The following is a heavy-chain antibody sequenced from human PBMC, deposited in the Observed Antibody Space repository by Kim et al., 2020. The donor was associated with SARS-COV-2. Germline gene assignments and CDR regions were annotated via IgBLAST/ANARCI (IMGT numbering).Heavy chain of an antibody. J-gene: IGHJ3*02. CDR3: ARTVAEGVTDAFDI. Sequence: AQKLQGGVTMTTDTSTSTAYMELRSLRSDDTAVYYCARTVAEGVTDAFDIWGQGTMVTVSS. V-gene: IGHV1-18*01. D-gene: IGHD6-19*01.